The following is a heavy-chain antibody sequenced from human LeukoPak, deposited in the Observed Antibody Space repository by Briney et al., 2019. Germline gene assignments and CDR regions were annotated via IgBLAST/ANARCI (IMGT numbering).Heavy chain of an antibody. V-gene: IGHV7-4-1*02. J-gene: IGHJ3*02. CDR2: INTNTGNP. D-gene: IGHD6-6*01. CDR3: ARDFSEYSSSGGAFDI. Sequence: GASVKVSCKASGYTFTSYAMNWVRQAPGQGLEWMGWINTNTGNPTYAQGFTGWFVFSLDTSVSTAYLQISSLKAEDTAVYYCARDFSEYSSSGGAFDIWGQGTMVTVSS. CDR1: GYTFTSYA.